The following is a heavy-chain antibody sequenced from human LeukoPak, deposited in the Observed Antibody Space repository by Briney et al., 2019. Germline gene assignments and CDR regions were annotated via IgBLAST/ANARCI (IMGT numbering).Heavy chain of an antibody. CDR3: ARGVRITMVRGVFYFDY. D-gene: IGHD3-10*01. J-gene: IGHJ4*02. Sequence: SETLSLTCTVSGYSISSGYYWGWIRQPPGKGLEWIGSIYHSGSTYYNPSLKSRVTISVDTSKNQFSLKLSAVTAADTAVYYCARGVRITMVRGVFYFDYWGQGTLVTVSS. V-gene: IGHV4-38-2*02. CDR2: IYHSGST. CDR1: GYSISSGYY.